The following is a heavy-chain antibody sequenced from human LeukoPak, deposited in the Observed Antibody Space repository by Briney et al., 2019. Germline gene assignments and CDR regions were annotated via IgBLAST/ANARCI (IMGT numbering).Heavy chain of an antibody. CDR2: IYYSGST. CDR3: ARAPRTMVRD. CDR1: GGSISSYY. J-gene: IGHJ4*02. D-gene: IGHD3-10*01. V-gene: IGHV4-59*01. Sequence: PSETLSLTCTVSGGSISSYYWSWIRQPPGKGLEWIGYIYYSGSTNYNPSLKSRVTISVDTSKNQFSLKLSSVTAADTAVYYCARAPRTMVRDWGQGTLVTVSS.